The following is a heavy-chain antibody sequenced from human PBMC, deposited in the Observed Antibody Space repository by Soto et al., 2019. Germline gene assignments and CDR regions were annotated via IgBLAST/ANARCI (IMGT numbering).Heavy chain of an antibody. J-gene: IGHJ4*02. CDR2: ISGSGGST. V-gene: IGHV3-23*01. CDR1: GFTFSSYA. D-gene: IGHD5-12*01. Sequence: GGSLRLSCAASGFTFSSYAMSWVRQAPGKGLEWVSAISGSGGSTYYADSVKGRFAIPRHNSKNTLYLPMRRRGAEDTGLYYGAKDRRLLDCSGRGTLVTVSS. CDR3: AKDRRLLDC.